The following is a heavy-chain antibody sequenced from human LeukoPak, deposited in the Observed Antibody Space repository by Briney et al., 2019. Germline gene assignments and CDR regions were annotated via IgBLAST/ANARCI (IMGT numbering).Heavy chain of an antibody. D-gene: IGHD6-6*01. V-gene: IGHV3-74*01. CDR2: INSDGSST. CDR1: GFTFSSYW. Sequence: GGSLRLSCAASGFTFSSYWMHWVRQAPGKGLVWVSRINSDGSSTSYADSVKGRFTISRDNAKNTLYLQMNSLRAEGTAVYYCASAFSSSSGRWFDPWGQGTLVTVSS. CDR3: ASAFSSSSGRWFDP. J-gene: IGHJ5*02.